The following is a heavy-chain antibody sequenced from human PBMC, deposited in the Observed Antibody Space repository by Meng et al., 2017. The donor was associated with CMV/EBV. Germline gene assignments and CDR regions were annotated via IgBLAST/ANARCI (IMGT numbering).Heavy chain of an antibody. J-gene: IGHJ4*02. CDR2: IYWDDDK. CDR3: THLDTAKLHFDY. V-gene: IGHV2-5*02. D-gene: IGHD5-18*01. CDR1: GFSLSTSGVG. Sequence: QLTLKESGPTLVKPTQTLTLTCTVSGFSLSTSGVGVGWIRQPPGKALEWLAIIYWDDDKRYSPSLKSRLTITKDTSKNQVVLTMTNMDPVDTATYYCTHLDTAKLHFDYWGQGTLVTVSS.